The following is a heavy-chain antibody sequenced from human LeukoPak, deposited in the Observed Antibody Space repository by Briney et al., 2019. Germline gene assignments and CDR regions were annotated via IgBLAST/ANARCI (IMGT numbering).Heavy chain of an antibody. CDR2: IIDSGEST. D-gene: IGHD3-16*01. V-gene: IGHV3-23*01. CDR3: AKLGGQELHNYYVAV. Sequence: PGGSLRLSCAASGFTFSSYAMSWVRQAPGKGLEWVSGIIDSGESTYYANFAKGRLTISRDNSNNTLYLQMNSLRAEDTAVYYCAKLGGQELHNYYVAVCGKGTTVAVS. CDR1: GFTFSSYA. J-gene: IGHJ6*03.